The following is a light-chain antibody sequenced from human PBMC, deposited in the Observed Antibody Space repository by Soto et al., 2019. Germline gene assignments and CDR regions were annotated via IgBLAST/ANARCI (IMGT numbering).Light chain of an antibody. CDR1: NIGTKS. CDR2: YDT. J-gene: IGLJ2*01. V-gene: IGLV3-21*04. Sequence: SYELTQPPSVSVAPGKTARITCGGDNIGTKSVHWYQQKPGQAPVLVIYYDTDRPSGIPERFSGSNSGNTATLTINRVEAGDEADYCCQVWDTSSDHVVFGGGTKLTVL. CDR3: QVWDTSSDHVV.